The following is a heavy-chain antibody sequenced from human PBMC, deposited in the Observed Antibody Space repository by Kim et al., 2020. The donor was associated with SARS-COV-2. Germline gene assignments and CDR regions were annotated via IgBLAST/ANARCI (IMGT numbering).Heavy chain of an antibody. CDR1: GGSFSSYY. CDR2: IYPSGST. V-gene: IGHV4-4*07. J-gene: IGHJ5*02. D-gene: IGHD3-3*01. Sequence: SETLSLTCTVYGGSFSSYYWSWIRQPAGKGLEWIGGIYPSGSTNYNPSLKSRVTMSVDTSKNQFSLKLSSVTAADTAVYYCARDQDYYDFWSGYYSGNWFDPGGQGTLVTVSS. CDR3: ARDQDYYDFWSGYYSGNWFDP.